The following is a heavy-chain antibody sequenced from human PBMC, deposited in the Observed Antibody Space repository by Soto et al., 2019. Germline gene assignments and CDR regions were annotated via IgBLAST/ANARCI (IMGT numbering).Heavy chain of an antibody. D-gene: IGHD3-3*01. V-gene: IGHV3-74*01. CDR3: AGATYYDFWSGYPYYYYYYMDV. CDR1: GFTFSSYW. CDR2: INSDGSST. J-gene: IGHJ6*03. Sequence: GGSLRLSCAASGFTFSSYWMHWVRQAPGKGLVWVSRINSDGSSTSYADSVKGRFTISRDNAKNSLYLQMNSLRAEDTAVYYCAGATYYDFWSGYPYYYYYYMDVWGKGTTVTVSS.